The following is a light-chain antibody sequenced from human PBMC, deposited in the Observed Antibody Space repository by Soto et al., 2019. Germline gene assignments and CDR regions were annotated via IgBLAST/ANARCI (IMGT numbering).Light chain of an antibody. V-gene: IGLV2-14*01. CDR2: DVS. J-gene: IGLJ1*01. Sequence: QSALTQPASVSGSPGQSITISCTGTSSDVGGYNYVSRYQQHPGKAPKLMIYDVSNRPSGVSNRFSGSKSGNTASLTISGLQAEDEADYYCSSYTSSSTVYVFGTGTKLTVL. CDR1: SSDVGGYNY. CDR3: SSYTSSSTVYV.